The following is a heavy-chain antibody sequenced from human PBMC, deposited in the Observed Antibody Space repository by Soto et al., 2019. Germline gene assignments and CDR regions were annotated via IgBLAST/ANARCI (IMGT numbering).Heavy chain of an antibody. V-gene: IGHV4-59*12. CDR3: ARGPPLYYDVWSGYYARGFDY. D-gene: IGHD3-3*01. J-gene: IGHJ4*02. Sequence: SETLSLTCTVSGGSISSYYWSWIRQPPGKGLEWIGYIYYSGSTNYNPSLKSRVTISVDTSKNQFSLKLSSVTAADTAVYYCARGPPLYYDVWSGYYARGFDYWGQGTLVTVSS. CDR1: GGSISSYY. CDR2: IYYSGST.